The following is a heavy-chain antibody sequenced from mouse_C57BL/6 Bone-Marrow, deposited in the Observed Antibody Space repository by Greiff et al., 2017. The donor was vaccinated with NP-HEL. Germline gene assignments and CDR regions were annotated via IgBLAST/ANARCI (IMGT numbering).Heavy chain of an antibody. J-gene: IGHJ3*01. CDR3: ARGRATWFAY. V-gene: IGHV5-17*01. D-gene: IGHD3-3*01. Sequence: EVNVVESGGGLVKPGGSLKLSCAASGFTFSDYGMHWVRQAPEKGLAWVAYISSGSSTIYYADTVKGRFTISRDNAKNTLCLQMTSLRSEDTAMYYCARGRATWFAYWGQGTLVTVSA. CDR1: GFTFSDYG. CDR2: ISSGSSTI.